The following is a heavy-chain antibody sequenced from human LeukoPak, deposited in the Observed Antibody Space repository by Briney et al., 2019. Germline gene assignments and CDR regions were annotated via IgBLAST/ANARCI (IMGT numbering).Heavy chain of an antibody. J-gene: IGHJ5*02. V-gene: IGHV4-59*02. CDR2: VYYSGRT. CDR3: ARDRDYDDNSEGWFAP. CDR1: GGSVNSNC. D-gene: IGHD3-22*01. Sequence: SQTLSLTCSVSGGSVNSNCWNWIRQAPGSGLELNGNVYYSGRTNYNPSLRSRVTISVDTAKNQFSLKLTSVTSADTAVYYCARDRDYDDNSEGWFAPWGQGTLVTISS.